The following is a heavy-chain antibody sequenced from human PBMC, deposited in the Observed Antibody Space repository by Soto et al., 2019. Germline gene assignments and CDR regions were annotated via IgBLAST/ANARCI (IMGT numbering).Heavy chain of an antibody. D-gene: IGHD6-13*01. CDR2: IHGSGSA. Sequence: SETLSLTCTVSNGSISNFYWNWIRQSAGKGLEWIGRIHGSGSATYSPSLRSRVTMSVDTSKNQFSLKVNSVTGADTAVYYCARSSHKESWFDPWGQGXLVTVHS. V-gene: IGHV4-4*07. CDR1: NGSISNFY. J-gene: IGHJ5*02. CDR3: ARSSHKESWFDP.